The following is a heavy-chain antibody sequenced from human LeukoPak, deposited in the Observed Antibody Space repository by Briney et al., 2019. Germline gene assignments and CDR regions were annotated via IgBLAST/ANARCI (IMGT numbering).Heavy chain of an antibody. V-gene: IGHV1-69*13. J-gene: IGHJ3*02. CDR3: ARDPCSSTSCTDAFDI. CDR1: GGTFSSYA. CDR2: IIPIFGTA. Sequence: ASVKVSCKASGGTFSSYAISWVRQAPGQGLEWMGGIIPIFGTANYAQKFQGRVTITADESTSTAYMELSSLRSEDTAVYYCARDPCSSTSCTDAFDIWGQGTMVTVSS. D-gene: IGHD2-2*01.